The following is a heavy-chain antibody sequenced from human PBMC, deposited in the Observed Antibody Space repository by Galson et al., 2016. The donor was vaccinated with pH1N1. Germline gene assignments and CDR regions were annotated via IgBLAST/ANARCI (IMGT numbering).Heavy chain of an antibody. V-gene: IGHV3-23*01. J-gene: IGHJ4*02. CDR1: GFTFSSYA. Sequence: SLRLSCAASGFTFSSYAMSWVRQAPGKGLEWVSDISYSGDTTYYADSVKGRFSISRDSSKNTLYLQMNSLRGEDTAVYYCAKREKKGGTTSCYPYWGQGALVTVSS. CDR2: ISYSGDTT. CDR3: AKREKKGGTTSCYPY. D-gene: IGHD2-2*01.